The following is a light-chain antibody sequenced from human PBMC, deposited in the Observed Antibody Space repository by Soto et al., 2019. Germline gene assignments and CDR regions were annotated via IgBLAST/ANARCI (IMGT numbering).Light chain of an antibody. CDR2: EVS. J-gene: IGLJ1*01. Sequence: QSALTQPASMSGSPGQSITISCTGTSSDVGGYNYVSWYQQHPGKAPKLMIYEVSNRPSGVSNRFSGSKSGNTASLTISGLQAEDEADYCSSYTSSSTLVFGTGTKLTVL. V-gene: IGLV2-14*01. CDR3: SSYTSSSTLV. CDR1: SSDVGGYNY.